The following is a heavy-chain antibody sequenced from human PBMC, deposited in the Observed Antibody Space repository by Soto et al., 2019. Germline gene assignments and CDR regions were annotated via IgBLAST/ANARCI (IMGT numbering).Heavy chain of an antibody. Sequence: QVQLVQSGAEVKKPGSSVKVSCKASGGTFSSYAISWVRQAPGQGLEWMGGIIPIFGTANYAQKFQGRVTITADESKSTAYMELSSRRSEDTVVYYCARGNNWNDALTNWFDPWGQGTLVTVSS. J-gene: IGHJ5*02. CDR2: IIPIFGTA. D-gene: IGHD1-20*01. V-gene: IGHV1-69*01. CDR1: GGTFSSYA. CDR3: ARGNNWNDALTNWFDP.